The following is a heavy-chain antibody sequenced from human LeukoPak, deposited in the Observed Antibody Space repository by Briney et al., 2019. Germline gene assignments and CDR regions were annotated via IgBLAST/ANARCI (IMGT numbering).Heavy chain of an antibody. CDR3: ARKTDYYDSSGYALDAFDI. Sequence: SETLSLTCTVSGGSISSSSYYWGWIRQPPGKGLEWIGSIYYSGSTYYNPPLKSRVTISVDTSKNQFSLKLSSVTAADTAVYYCARKTDYYDSSGYALDAFDIWGQGTMVTVSS. CDR2: IYYSGST. J-gene: IGHJ3*02. V-gene: IGHV4-39*07. D-gene: IGHD3-22*01. CDR1: GGSISSSSYY.